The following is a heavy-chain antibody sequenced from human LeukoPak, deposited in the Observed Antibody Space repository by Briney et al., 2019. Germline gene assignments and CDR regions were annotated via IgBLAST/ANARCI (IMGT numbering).Heavy chain of an antibody. J-gene: IGHJ4*02. Sequence: GASVKVSCKASGGTFSSYAISWVRQAPGQGLEWMGWISAYNGNTNYAQKLQGRVTMTTDTSTSTAYMELRSLRSDDTAVYYCARKSYGDYVPHFDYWGQGTLVTVSS. D-gene: IGHD4-17*01. V-gene: IGHV1-18*01. CDR2: ISAYNGNT. CDR3: ARKSYGDYVPHFDY. CDR1: GGTFSSYA.